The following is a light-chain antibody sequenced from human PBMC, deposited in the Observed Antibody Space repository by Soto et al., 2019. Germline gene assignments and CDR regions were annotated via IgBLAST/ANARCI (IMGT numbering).Light chain of an antibody. CDR1: HSDFGGYNY. CDR2: EVN. CDR3: SSYAGSNNVV. J-gene: IGLJ2*01. Sequence: QAVVTQPPSASGSPGQSVTISCTGAHSDFGGYNYVSWYQQHPGKAPKLMIFEVNKRPSGVPDRFSGSKFGNTASLTVSGLQAEDEADYYCSSYAGSNNVVFGGGTKLTVL. V-gene: IGLV2-8*01.